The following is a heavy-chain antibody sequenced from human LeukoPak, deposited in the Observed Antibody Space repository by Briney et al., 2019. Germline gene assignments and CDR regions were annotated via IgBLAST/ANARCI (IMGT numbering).Heavy chain of an antibody. CDR3: ARGTVVTGFDY. V-gene: IGHV4-30-4*08. Sequence: SETLSLTCTVSGGSIGSFYWTWIRQPPGKGLEWIGYIYYSGSTYYNPSLKSRVTISVDTSKNQFSLKLSSVTAADTAVYYCARGTVVTGFDYWGQGTLVTVSS. D-gene: IGHD4-23*01. CDR1: GGSIGSFY. CDR2: IYYSGST. J-gene: IGHJ4*02.